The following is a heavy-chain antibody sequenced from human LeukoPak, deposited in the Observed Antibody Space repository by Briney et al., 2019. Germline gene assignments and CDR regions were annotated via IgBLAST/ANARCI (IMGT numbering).Heavy chain of an antibody. V-gene: IGHV3-74*01. J-gene: IGHJ5*02. CDR3: ARDGSGNYVYNWFDP. CDR2: INTDGSST. CDR1: GFTFSSYW. D-gene: IGHD3-10*01. Sequence: GGSLRLSCAASGFTFSSYWIHWVRQAPGKGLVFVSRINTDGSSTTYADSVKGRFTISRDNAENTLYLQMTSLRAEDTAVYYCARDGSGNYVYNWFDPWGQGTLVTVSS.